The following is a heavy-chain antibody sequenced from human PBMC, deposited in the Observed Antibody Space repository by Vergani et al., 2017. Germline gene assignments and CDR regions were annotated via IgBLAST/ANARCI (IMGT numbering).Heavy chain of an antibody. J-gene: IGHJ5*02. CDR2: INPSGGST. CDR3: ARGCGSTSCYKRGEDWFDP. V-gene: IGHV1-46*01. CDR1: GYTFTSYY. Sequence: QVQLVQSGAEVKKPGASVTVFCQASGYTFTSYYIHWVRQAPGQGLEWMGIINPSGGSTNYAQKFQGRVTMTRDTSTSTVFMELSSLRSEDTAVYYCARGCGSTSCYKRGEDWFDPWGQGTLVTVSS. D-gene: IGHD2-2*02.